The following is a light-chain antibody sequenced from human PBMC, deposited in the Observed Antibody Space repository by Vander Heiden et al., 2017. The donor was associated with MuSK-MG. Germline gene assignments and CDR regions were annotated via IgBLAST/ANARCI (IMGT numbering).Light chain of an antibody. Sequence: DIVMTQSPDSLAVSLGERATINCKSSQSVLYSSNNKNYLAWYQQKPGQPPKLVINWASTRESGVPDRFSGSGSGTDFTLTISSLQAEDVAVYYCQQYYSIPQTFGQGTKVEIK. V-gene: IGKV4-1*01. CDR2: WAS. CDR3: QQYYSIPQT. CDR1: QSVLYSSNNKNY. J-gene: IGKJ1*01.